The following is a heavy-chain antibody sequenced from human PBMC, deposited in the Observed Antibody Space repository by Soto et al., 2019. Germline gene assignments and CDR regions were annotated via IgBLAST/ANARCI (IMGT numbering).Heavy chain of an antibody. CDR3: VRSAHQREIYYGLDV. J-gene: IGHJ6*02. CDR1: GYTFSTYY. CDR2: ISPSVGSK. Sequence: QVQLVQSGAEVKKPGASVKISCKASGYTFSTYYMHWVRQAPGQGLEGMPIISPSVGSKTYPQKFQGRVTMTRDTSTGTVYMELSSLRSEDTAVYYCVRSAHQREIYYGLDVWGQGTTVTVSS. V-gene: IGHV1-46*01. D-gene: IGHD1-26*01.